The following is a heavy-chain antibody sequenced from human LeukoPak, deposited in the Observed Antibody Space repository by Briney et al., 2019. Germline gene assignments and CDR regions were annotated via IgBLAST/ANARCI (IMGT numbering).Heavy chain of an antibody. V-gene: IGHV4-59*01. J-gene: IGHJ4*02. CDR2: IYYSGST. Sequence: SETLSLTCTVSGGSISSYYWSWIRQPPGRGLEWIGYIYYSGSTNYNPSLKSRVTISVDTSKNQFSLKLSSVTAADTAVYYCARVATAMGTDYFDYWGQGTLVTVSS. D-gene: IGHD5-18*01. CDR3: ARVATAMGTDYFDY. CDR1: GGSISSYY.